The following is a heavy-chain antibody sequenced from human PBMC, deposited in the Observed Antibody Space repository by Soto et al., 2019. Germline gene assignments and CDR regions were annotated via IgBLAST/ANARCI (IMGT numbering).Heavy chain of an antibody. Sequence: ASETLSLTCAVYGGSFSGYYWSWIRQPPGKGLEWIGEINHSGSTNYNPSLKSRVTISVDTSKNQFSLKLSSVTAADTAVYYCARGEKGYCSSTSCQRTDYWGQGTLVTVSS. J-gene: IGHJ4*02. CDR2: INHSGST. D-gene: IGHD2-2*01. V-gene: IGHV4-34*01. CDR3: ARGEKGYCSSTSCQRTDY. CDR1: GGSFSGYY.